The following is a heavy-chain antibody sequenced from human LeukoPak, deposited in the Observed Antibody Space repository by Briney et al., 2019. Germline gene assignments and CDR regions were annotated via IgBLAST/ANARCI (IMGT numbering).Heavy chain of an antibody. V-gene: IGHV4-59*01. D-gene: IGHD3-10*01. CDR3: ARWRTSYYGSGSLNWFDP. CDR2: IYYSGST. CDR1: GGSISSYY. Sequence: KTSETLSLTCTVSGGSISSYYWSWIRQPPGKGLEWIGYIYYSGSTNYNPSLKSRVTISVDTSKNQFSLKLSSVTAADTAVYYCARWRTSYYGSGSLNWFDPWGRGTLVTVSS. J-gene: IGHJ5*02.